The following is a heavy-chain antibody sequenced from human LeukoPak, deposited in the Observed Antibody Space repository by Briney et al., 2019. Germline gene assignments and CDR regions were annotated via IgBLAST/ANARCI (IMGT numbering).Heavy chain of an antibody. CDR1: GYSFTGFY. CDR3: ARDDLRFLEWLFYYGMDV. CDR2: INPNSGGT. V-gene: IGHV1-2*06. Sequence: ASVKVSCKASGYSFTGFYMHWVRQAPGQGLEWMGRINPNSGGTNYAQKFQGRVTMTRGTSISTAYMELSRLRSDDTAVYYCARDDLRFLEWLFYYGMDVWGQGTTVTVSS. D-gene: IGHD3-3*01. J-gene: IGHJ6*02.